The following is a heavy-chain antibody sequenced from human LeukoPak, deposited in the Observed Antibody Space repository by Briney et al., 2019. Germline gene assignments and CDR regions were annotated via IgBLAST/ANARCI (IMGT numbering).Heavy chain of an antibody. CDR3: ARDPNSGSYYFDY. CDR2: IIPIFGTA. V-gene: IGHV1-69*05. CDR1: GGTFSSYA. Sequence: SVKVSCKASGGTFSSYAISWVRQAPGQGLEWMGRIIPIFGTANYAQKFQGRVTITTDESMSTAYMELSSLRSEDTAVYYCARDPNSGSYYFDYWGQGTLVTVSS. J-gene: IGHJ4*02. D-gene: IGHD1-26*01.